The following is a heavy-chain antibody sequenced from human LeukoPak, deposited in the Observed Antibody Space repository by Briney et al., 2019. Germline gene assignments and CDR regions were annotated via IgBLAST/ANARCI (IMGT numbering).Heavy chain of an antibody. V-gene: IGHV4-61*08. J-gene: IGHJ3*02. CDR3: ARVWYNHWVVAFDI. CDR1: GGSISSGGYY. CDR2: IYYSGST. Sequence: SETLSLTCTVSGGSISSGGYYWSWIRQPPGKGLEWIGYIYYSGSTNYNPSLKSRVTISVDTSKNQFSLKLSSVTAADTAVYYCARVWYNHWVVAFDIWGQGTMVTVSS. D-gene: IGHD1-1*01.